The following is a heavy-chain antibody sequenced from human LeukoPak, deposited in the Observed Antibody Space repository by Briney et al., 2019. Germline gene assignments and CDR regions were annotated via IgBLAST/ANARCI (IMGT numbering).Heavy chain of an antibody. D-gene: IGHD6-13*01. CDR3: ARDLSGIAAADY. Sequence: GGSLRLSCADSGFTFRSYAMCWVRQAPGKGLEWVADISYDGRNKYYADSVKGGFTISRDNSKNTLYLQMNSLRAEDTAVYYCARDLSGIAAADYWGQGTLVTVSS. CDR1: GFTFRSYA. J-gene: IGHJ4*02. V-gene: IGHV3-30*04. CDR2: ISYDGRNK.